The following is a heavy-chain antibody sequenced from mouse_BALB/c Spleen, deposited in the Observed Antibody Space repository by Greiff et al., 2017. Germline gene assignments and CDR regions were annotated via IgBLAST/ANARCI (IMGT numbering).Heavy chain of an antibody. D-gene: IGHD2-1*01. CDR2: IWAGGST. CDR1: GFSLTSYG. J-gene: IGHJ2*01. V-gene: IGHV2-9*02. Sequence: VQLVESGPGLVAPSQSLSITCTVSGFSLTSYGVHWVRQPPGKGLEWLGVIWAGGSTNYNSALMSRLSISKDNTKSQVFLKMNRLQTDDTAMYYCARERVYYGNPYYFDYWGQGTTLTVSS. CDR3: ARERVYYGNPYYFDY.